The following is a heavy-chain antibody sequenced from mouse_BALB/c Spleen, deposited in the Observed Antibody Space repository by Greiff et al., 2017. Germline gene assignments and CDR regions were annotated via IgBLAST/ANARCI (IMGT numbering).Heavy chain of an antibody. Sequence: DVQLVESGGGLVQPGGSMKLSCVASGFTFSNYWMNWVRQSPEKGLEWVAEIRLKSNNYATHYAESVKGRFTISRDDSKSSVYLQMNNLRAEDTGIYYCTRPLYYGNLDYWGQGTSVTVSS. D-gene: IGHD2-1*01. J-gene: IGHJ4*01. CDR1: GFTFSNYW. V-gene: IGHV6-6*02. CDR2: IRLKSNNYAT. CDR3: TRPLYYGNLDY.